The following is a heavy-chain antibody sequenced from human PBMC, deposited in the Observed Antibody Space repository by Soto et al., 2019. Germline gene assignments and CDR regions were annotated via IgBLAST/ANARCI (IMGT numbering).Heavy chain of an antibody. CDR3: AATGDDYYYYYGMDV. Sequence: ASVKVSCKASGFTLTSSGMQWVRQARGQRLEWIGWIVVGSGNTNYAQKFQERVTITRDMSTSTAYMELSSLRSEDTAVYYCAATGDDYYYYYGMDVWGQGTTVTVSS. J-gene: IGHJ6*02. CDR1: GFTLTSSG. CDR2: IVVGSGNT. V-gene: IGHV1-58*02. D-gene: IGHD2-21*01.